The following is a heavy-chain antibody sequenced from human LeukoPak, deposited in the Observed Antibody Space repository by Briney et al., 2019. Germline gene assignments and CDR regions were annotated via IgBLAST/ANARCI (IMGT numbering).Heavy chain of an antibody. V-gene: IGHV3-21*01. CDR3: ARGSSMVRGVKSWFDP. CDR2: ISSSSSYI. D-gene: IGHD3-10*01. J-gene: IGHJ5*02. Sequence: GESLRLSCAASGFTFTTCWMSWIRQLPGKGLEWVSSISSSSSYIYYADSVKGRFTISRDNAKNSLYLQMNSLRAEDTAVYYCARGSSMVRGVKSWFDPWGQGTLVTVSS. CDR1: GFTFTTCW.